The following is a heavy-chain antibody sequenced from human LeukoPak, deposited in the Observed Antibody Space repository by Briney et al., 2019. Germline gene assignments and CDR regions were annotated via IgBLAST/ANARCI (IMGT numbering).Heavy chain of an antibody. V-gene: IGHV4-34*01. Sequence: PSETLSLTCAVYGGSFSGYYWSWIRQPPGKGLEWIGEINHSGSTNYNPSLKSRVTISVDTSKNQFSLKLSSVTAADSAVYYCARVAGIVGALNWFDPWGRGTLVTVSS. D-gene: IGHD1-26*01. CDR3: ARVAGIVGALNWFDP. J-gene: IGHJ5*02. CDR2: INHSGST. CDR1: GGSFSGYY.